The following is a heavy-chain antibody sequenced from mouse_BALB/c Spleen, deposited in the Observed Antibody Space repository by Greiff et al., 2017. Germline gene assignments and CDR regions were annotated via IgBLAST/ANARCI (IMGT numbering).Heavy chain of an antibody. CDR2: ISYSGST. V-gene: IGHV3-2*02. CDR3: ARRITTVVDSYWYFDV. J-gene: IGHJ1*01. D-gene: IGHD1-1*01. Sequence: EVQLQQSGPGLVKPSQSLSLTCTVTGYSITSDYAWNWIRQFPGNKLEWMGYISYSGSTSYNPSLKSRISITRDTSKNQFFLQLNSVTTEDTATYYCARRITTVVDSYWYFDVWGAGTTVTVSS. CDR1: GYSITSDYA.